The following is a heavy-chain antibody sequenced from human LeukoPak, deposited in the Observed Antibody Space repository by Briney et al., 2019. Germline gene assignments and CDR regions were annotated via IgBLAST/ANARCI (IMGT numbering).Heavy chain of an antibody. Sequence: SGTLSLTCAVSGGSISSSNWWSWVRQPPGKGLEWIGEIYHSGSTNYNPSLKSRVTISVDTSKNQFSLKLSSVTAADTAVYYCARGSSYNRTFDYWGQGTLVTVSS. CDR2: IYHSGST. CDR1: GGSISSSNW. J-gene: IGHJ4*02. CDR3: ARGSSYNRTFDY. V-gene: IGHV4-4*02. D-gene: IGHD5-24*01.